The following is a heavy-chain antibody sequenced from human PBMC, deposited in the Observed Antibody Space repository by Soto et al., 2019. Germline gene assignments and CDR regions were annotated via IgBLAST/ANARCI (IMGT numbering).Heavy chain of an antibody. CDR3: ARNPIKNYYYGMDV. J-gene: IGHJ6*02. CDR2: ISAYNGNT. CDR1: GGTFSSYA. V-gene: IGHV1-18*01. Sequence: ASVKVSCKASGGTFSSYAISWVRQAPGQGLEWMGWISAYNGNTNYAQKLQGRVTMTTDTSTSTAYMELRSLRSDDTAVYYCARNPIKNYYYGMDVWGQGTTVTVSS.